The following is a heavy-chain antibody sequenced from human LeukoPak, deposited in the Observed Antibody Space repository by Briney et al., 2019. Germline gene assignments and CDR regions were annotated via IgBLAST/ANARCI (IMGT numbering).Heavy chain of an antibody. J-gene: IGHJ4*02. D-gene: IGHD3-22*01. V-gene: IGHV4-4*02. CDR2: MYLSGTT. CDR1: GDSINSLDL. Sequence: SETLSLTCTVSGDSINSLDLWSWVRQPPGKGLEWIGEMYLSGTTHSNPSVKSRVTISIDKSKNQFFLNLSSVTAADTAVYYCAGLVGRYSSGLYYYYFDYWGQGTLVTVSP. CDR3: AGLVGRYSSGLYYYYFDY.